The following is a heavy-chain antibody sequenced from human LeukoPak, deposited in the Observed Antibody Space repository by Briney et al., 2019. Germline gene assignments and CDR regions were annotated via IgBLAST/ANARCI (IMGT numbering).Heavy chain of an antibody. CDR3: ARQLRNPYYYYGMDV. J-gene: IGHJ6*02. V-gene: IGHV4-39*07. D-gene: IGHD1-14*01. CDR2: IYYSGST. CDR1: GGSISSSSYY. Sequence: PSETLSLTCTVSGGSISSSSYYWGWIRQPPGKGLEWIGSIYYSGSTYYNPSLKSRVTISVDTSKNQFSLKLSSVTAADTAVYYCARQLRNPYYYYGMDVWGQGTTVTVSS.